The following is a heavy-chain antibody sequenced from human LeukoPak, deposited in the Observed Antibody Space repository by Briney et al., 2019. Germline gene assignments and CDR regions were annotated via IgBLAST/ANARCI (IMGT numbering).Heavy chain of an antibody. J-gene: IGHJ4*02. D-gene: IGHD2-21*01. CDR1: GFSFNNYA. CDR3: AKSDCGTIGCKLLNY. V-gene: IGHV3-23*01. Sequence: GGSLRLSCAASGFSFNNYAMSWVRQAPGKGLEWVSAINSGGDDTRYADSVKGRFTISRDNSKNTLSLQLNSLRAEDTAVYYCAKSDCGTIGCKLLNYWGQGTLVTVSS. CDR2: INSGGDDT.